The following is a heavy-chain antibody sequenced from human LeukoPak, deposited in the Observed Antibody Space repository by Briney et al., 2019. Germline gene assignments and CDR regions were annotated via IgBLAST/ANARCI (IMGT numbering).Heavy chain of an antibody. CDR2: ISYDGRNN. D-gene: IGHD4-17*01. J-gene: IGHJ4*02. V-gene: IGHV3-30*04. CDR3: ARVGTTVTTFYHFDY. CDR1: GFTFSTYT. Sequence: GGSLRLSCAASGFTFSTYTLHWVRQAPGKGLEWVAVISYDGRNNYYADSVEGRFTISRDNSKNTLYLQMNSLRAEDTAVYYCARVGTTVTTFYHFDYWGQGTLVTVSS.